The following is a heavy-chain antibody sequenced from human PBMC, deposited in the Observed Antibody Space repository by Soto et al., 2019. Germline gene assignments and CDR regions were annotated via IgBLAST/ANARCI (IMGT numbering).Heavy chain of an antibody. J-gene: IGHJ6*02. CDR3: AREPWEAMVRGNWERGYYYGMDV. CDR2: ISYDGSNK. D-gene: IGHD3-10*01. V-gene: IGHV3-30-3*01. CDR1: GFTFSSYA. Sequence: QVQLVESGGGVVQPGRSLRLSCAASGFTFSSYAMHWVRQAPGKGLEWVAVISYDGSNKYYADSVKGRFTISRDNSKNTLYLQMNSLRAEDTAVYYCAREPWEAMVRGNWERGYYYGMDVWGQGTTVTVSS.